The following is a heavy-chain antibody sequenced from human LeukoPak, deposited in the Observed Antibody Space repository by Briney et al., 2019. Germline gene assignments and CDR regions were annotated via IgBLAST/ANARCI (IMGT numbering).Heavy chain of an antibody. Sequence: GGSLRLSCAASGFTFTKAWMTWVRQAPGKGLEWIGRIRSITDGGTTEYAAPVKGKFTISRDDSTNTLYLQMSSLNTEETAVYYCPTAVRGGNFLDSWGQGTLVTVSS. J-gene: IGHJ4*02. CDR2: IRSITDGGTT. CDR1: GFTFTKAW. D-gene: IGHD1-7*01. CDR3: PTAVRGGNFLDS. V-gene: IGHV3-15*01.